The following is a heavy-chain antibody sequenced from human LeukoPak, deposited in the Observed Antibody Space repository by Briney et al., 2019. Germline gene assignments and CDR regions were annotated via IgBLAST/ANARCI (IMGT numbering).Heavy chain of an antibody. CDR1: GFTFSSYW. CDR3: ASSRDGYFDY. V-gene: IGHV3-74*01. D-gene: IGHD5-24*01. J-gene: IGHJ4*02. Sequence: PGGSLRLSCAASGFTFSSYWMHWVRQAPGMGLVWVSHIKTDGSSTSYADSVKGRFTISRDNAKNTLYLQMNSLRTEDTAVYYCASSRDGYFDYWGQGTLVTVSS. CDR2: IKTDGSST.